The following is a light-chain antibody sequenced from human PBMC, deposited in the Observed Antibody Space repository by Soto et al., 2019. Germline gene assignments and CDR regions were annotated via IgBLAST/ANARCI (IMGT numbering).Light chain of an antibody. CDR2: AAS. CDR1: QSISNY. CDR3: QQSYSTPYT. V-gene: IGKV1-39*01. Sequence: DIKMTQSPSSLSASVGDRVTITCRASQSISNYLNWYQQKPGKAPKLLIYAASSLKSGVPSRFSGSGSGTDFTLTISSLQPEDFSTYYCQQSYSTPYTFGQGTKLEIK. J-gene: IGKJ2*01.